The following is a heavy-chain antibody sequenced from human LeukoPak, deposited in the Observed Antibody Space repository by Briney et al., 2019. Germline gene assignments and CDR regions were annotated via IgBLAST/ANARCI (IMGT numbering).Heavy chain of an antibody. CDR2: IYHSGST. CDR3: ARAGYYYDSSGYYPHDAFDI. J-gene: IGHJ3*02. Sequence: PSETLSLTCAVSGGSISSGGYSWSWIRQPPGKGLEWIGYIYHSGSTYYNPSLKSRVTISVDRSKNQFSLKLSSVTAADTAVYYCARAGYYYDSSGYYPHDAFDIWGQGTMVTVSS. V-gene: IGHV4-30-2*01. D-gene: IGHD3-22*01. CDR1: GGSISSGGYS.